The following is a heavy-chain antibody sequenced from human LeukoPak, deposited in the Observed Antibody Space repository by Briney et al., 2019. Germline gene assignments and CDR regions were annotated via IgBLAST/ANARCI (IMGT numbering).Heavy chain of an antibody. CDR2: IYPGDSDT. CDR1: GYRFTNYW. CDR3: ARLSNRPSPYSSGWYDNYYYYYYMDV. J-gene: IGHJ6*03. Sequence: HGESLKISCKGSGYRFTNYWIGWVRQMPGKGLEWMGIIYPGDSDTRYSPSFQGQVTISADKSISTAYLQWSSLKASDTAMYYCARLSNRPSPYSSGWYDNYYYYYYMDVWGKGTTVTVSS. D-gene: IGHD6-19*01. V-gene: IGHV5-51*01.